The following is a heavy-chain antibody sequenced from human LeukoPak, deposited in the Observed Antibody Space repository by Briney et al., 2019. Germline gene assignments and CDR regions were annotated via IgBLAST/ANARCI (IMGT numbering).Heavy chain of an antibody. J-gene: IGHJ4*02. Sequence: SETLSLTCNVSGGSISSHYWSWIRQPPGKGLEWIGYIYDSGSTNYNPSLKSRVTISVATSKNQFSLMLSSVTAADTAVYFCARDGGNTNAHFAYWGQGTLFTVSS. CDR2: IYDSGST. CDR1: GGSISSHY. D-gene: IGHD4-23*01. CDR3: ARDGGNTNAHFAY. V-gene: IGHV4-59*11.